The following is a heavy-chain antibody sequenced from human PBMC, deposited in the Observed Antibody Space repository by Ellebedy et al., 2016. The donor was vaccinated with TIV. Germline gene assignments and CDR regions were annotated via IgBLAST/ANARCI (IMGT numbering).Heavy chain of an antibody. Sequence: PGGSLRLSCAASGLSFSDNGFHWARQAPGKGLEWVAVIWYDGSKKYYGDSVKGRFTISRDNGNNAVYLQINSLRVDDTAVYYCTRDSSGTPGVFDPWGQGTLVTVSP. V-gene: IGHV3-33*01. D-gene: IGHD1-7*01. CDR2: IWYDGSKK. J-gene: IGHJ5*02. CDR3: TRDSSGTPGVFDP. CDR1: GLSFSDNG.